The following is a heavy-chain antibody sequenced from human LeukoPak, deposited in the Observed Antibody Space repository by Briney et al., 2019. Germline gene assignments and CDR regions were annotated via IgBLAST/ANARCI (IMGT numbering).Heavy chain of an antibody. CDR3: ARDQEGFDY. CDR2: IYPRDGST. CDR1: GYTFTSNY. J-gene: IGHJ4*02. V-gene: IGHV1-46*01. Sequence: ASVKVSCRASGYTFTSNYMHWVRQAPGQGLEWMGMIYPRDGSTSYAQKFQGRVTVTRDTSTSTVHMELSGLRSEDTAVYYCARDQEGFDYWGQGTLVTVSS.